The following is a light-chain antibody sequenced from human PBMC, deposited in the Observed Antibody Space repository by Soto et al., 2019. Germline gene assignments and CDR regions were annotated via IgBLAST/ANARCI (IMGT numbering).Light chain of an antibody. CDR3: QQFNSYPRT. Sequence: AIELTQSPSSLPASVGDRVTITCRASEGISSALAWYQEKPGKAPKLLIYDASSLESGVPSRFSGSGSGTDFTLTISCLQPEDFATYYCQQFNSYPRTFGQGTKVEIK. CDR1: EGISSA. CDR2: DAS. V-gene: IGKV1-13*02. J-gene: IGKJ1*01.